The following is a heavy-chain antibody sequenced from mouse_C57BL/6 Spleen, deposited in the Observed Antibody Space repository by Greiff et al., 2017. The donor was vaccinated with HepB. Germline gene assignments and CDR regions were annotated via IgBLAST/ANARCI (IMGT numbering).Heavy chain of an antibody. J-gene: IGHJ3*01. CDR3: ARRGSNEAWFAY. CDR2: ISSGGSYT. Sequence: EVKLVESGGDLVKPGGSLKLSCAASGFTFSSYGMSWVRQTPDKRLEWVATISSGGSYTYYPDSVKGRFTISRDNAKNTLYLQMSSLKSEDTAMYYCARRGSNEAWFAYWGQGTLVTVSA. CDR1: GFTFSSYG. V-gene: IGHV5-6*02. D-gene: IGHD2-5*01.